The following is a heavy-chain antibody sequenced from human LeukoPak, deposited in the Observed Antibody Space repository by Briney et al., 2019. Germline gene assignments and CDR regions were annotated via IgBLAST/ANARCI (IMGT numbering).Heavy chain of an antibody. CDR2: IIPIFGTA. Sequence: ASVKVSCKASGGTFSIYAISWVRQAPGQGLEWMGRIIPIFGTANYAQKFQGRVTITADKSTSTAYMELSSLRSEDTAVYYCARDRVHWGSPSDKTPIDYWGQGTLVTVSS. V-gene: IGHV1-69*06. CDR1: GGTFSIYA. CDR3: ARDRVHWGSPSDKTPIDY. J-gene: IGHJ4*02. D-gene: IGHD7-27*01.